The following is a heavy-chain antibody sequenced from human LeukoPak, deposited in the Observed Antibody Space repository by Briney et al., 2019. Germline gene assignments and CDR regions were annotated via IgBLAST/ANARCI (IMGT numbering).Heavy chain of an antibody. D-gene: IGHD5-18*01. Sequence: SETLSLTCAVYGGSFSGYYWSWIRQPPGKGLEWIGEINHRGSTNHNPSLKSRVTMSVDTSKNQFSLKLSSVTAADTAVYYCARGSDTYGYNYWGQGTLVTVSS. CDR3: ARGSDTYGYNY. CDR2: INHRGST. J-gene: IGHJ4*02. V-gene: IGHV4-34*01. CDR1: GGSFSGYY.